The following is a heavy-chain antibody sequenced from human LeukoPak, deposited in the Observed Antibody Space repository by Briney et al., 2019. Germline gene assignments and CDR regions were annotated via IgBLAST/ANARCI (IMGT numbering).Heavy chain of an antibody. Sequence: PGGSLRLPCAASGLTFSSYAMSWVRQAPGKGLEWVSAISGSGGSTYYADSVKGRFTISRDNSKNTLYLQMSSLRAEDTAVYYCAKDYYDSSGGFDYWGQGTLVTVSS. CDR3: AKDYYDSSGGFDY. CDR2: ISGSGGST. D-gene: IGHD3-22*01. CDR1: GLTFSSYA. V-gene: IGHV3-23*01. J-gene: IGHJ4*02.